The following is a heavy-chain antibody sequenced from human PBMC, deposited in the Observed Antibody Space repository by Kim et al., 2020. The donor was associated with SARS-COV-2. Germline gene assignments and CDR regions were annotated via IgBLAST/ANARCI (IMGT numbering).Heavy chain of an antibody. J-gene: IGHJ6*02. Sequence: GGSLRLSCAASGFTFSSYAMSWVRQAPGKGLEWVSAISGSGGSTYYADSVKGRFTISRDNSKNTLYLQMNSLRAEDTAVYYCAKATSVNHYYYYGMDVWGQGTTVTVSS. CDR2: ISGSGGST. V-gene: IGHV3-23*01. CDR3: AKATSVNHYYYYGMDV. CDR1: GFTFSSYA. D-gene: IGHD4-17*01.